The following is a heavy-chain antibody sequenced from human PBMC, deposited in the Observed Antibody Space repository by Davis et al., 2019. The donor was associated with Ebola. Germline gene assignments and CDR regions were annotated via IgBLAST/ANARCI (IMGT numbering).Heavy chain of an antibody. CDR1: GYTFTGYY. CDR2: INPNTGGT. CDR3: GRSSCSGGSCYYPPYYYGMDV. J-gene: IGHJ6*02. D-gene: IGHD2-15*01. Sequence: ASVKVSCKASGYTFTGYYMHWVRQAPGQGLEWLGWINPNTGGTNLAQKFQGWVTMTRDTSISTAYMELSRLRSDDTAVYYCGRSSCSGGSCYYPPYYYGMDVWGQGTTVTVSS. V-gene: IGHV1-2*04.